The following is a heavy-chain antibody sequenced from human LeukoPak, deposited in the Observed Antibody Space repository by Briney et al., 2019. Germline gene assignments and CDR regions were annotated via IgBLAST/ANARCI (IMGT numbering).Heavy chain of an antibody. CDR1: GYTFTGYY. D-gene: IGHD1-26*01. Sequence: GASVKVSCKASGYTFTGYYMHWVRQAPGQGLEWMGWINPNSGGTNYPQKFQGRVTMTRDTSISTAYMELSRLRSDDTAVYYCARGMEPYYYMDVWGKGTTVTVSS. V-gene: IGHV1-2*02. CDR3: ARGMEPYYYMDV. J-gene: IGHJ6*03. CDR2: INPNSGGT.